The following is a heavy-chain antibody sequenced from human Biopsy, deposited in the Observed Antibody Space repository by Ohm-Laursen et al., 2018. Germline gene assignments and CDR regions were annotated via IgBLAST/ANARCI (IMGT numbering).Heavy chain of an antibody. Sequence: SLRLSCAASGSIFSDYYMSWIRQAPGKGLEWVSNINSVGTIYYADSVRGRFTISRDNAKNSLYLQMNSLRVEDTAVYYCATEVVPAGIGGHWLDPWGQGTRVTVSS. D-gene: IGHD2-2*01. CDR1: GSIFSDYY. J-gene: IGHJ5*02. CDR3: ATEVVPAGIGGHWLDP. CDR2: INSVGTI. V-gene: IGHV3-11*01.